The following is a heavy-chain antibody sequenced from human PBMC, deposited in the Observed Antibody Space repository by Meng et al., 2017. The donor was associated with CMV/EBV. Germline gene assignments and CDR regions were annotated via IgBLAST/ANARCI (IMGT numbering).Heavy chain of an antibody. CDR1: GFTFSSYG. CDR2: IRYDGSNK. V-gene: IGHV3-30*02. D-gene: IGHD2-15*01. CDR3: ARDVRYAASGLRTFDF. J-gene: IGHJ4*01. Sequence: GESLKISCAASGFTFSSYGMHWVRQAPGKGLEWVAFIRYDGSNKYYADSVKGRFTISRDNSKNTLYLQMDSLRAEDTAVYYCARDVRYAASGLRTFDFRGQGTLVTVSS.